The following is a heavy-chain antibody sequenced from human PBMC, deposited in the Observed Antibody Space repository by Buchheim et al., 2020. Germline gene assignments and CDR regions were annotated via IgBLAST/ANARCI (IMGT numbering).Heavy chain of an antibody. Sequence: QVQLQQWGAGLLKPSETLSLTCAVYGGSFSGYYWSWIRQPPGKGLEWIGEINHSGSTNYNPSLKSRVTISVDTSKNQFSLKLSSVTAADTAVYYCARGIATVVTPENYYYYYGMDVWGQGTT. J-gene: IGHJ6*02. D-gene: IGHD4-23*01. CDR1: GGSFSGYY. CDR3: ARGIATVVTPENYYYYYGMDV. V-gene: IGHV4-34*01. CDR2: INHSGST.